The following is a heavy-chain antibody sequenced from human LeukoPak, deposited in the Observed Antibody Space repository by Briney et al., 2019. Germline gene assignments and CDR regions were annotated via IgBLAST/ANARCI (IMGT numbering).Heavy chain of an antibody. CDR3: ARYCGGDCYGMDV. V-gene: IGHV3-7*01. D-gene: IGHD2-21*02. J-gene: IGHJ6*02. CDR2: IKQDGSEK. CDR1: GFTFSSYG. Sequence: GRSLRLSCSASGFTFSSYGMHWVRQAPGMGLEWVANIKQDGSEKDYVDSVKGRFTISRDNPKNSLYLQMNSLRAEDTAVYYCARYCGGDCYGMDVWGQGTTVTVSS.